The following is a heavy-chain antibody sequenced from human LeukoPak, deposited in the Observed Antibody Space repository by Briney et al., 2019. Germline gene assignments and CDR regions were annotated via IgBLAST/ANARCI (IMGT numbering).Heavy chain of an antibody. CDR3: ARIYGDYSFGVRGHYYYYMDV. V-gene: IGHV4-4*02. J-gene: IGHJ6*03. D-gene: IGHD4-17*01. Sequence: WASQPPGKGLEWVGEIYHSGSTNYNPSFKSRVTISVEKSKNHFSLKLSSATDADTAVYYCARIYGDYSFGVRGHYYYYMDVWGKGTTVTVSS. CDR2: IYHSGST.